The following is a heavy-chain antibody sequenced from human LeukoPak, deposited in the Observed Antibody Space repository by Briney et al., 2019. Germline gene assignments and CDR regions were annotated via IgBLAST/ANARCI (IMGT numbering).Heavy chain of an antibody. CDR1: GGSISTYC. D-gene: IGHD2-15*01. J-gene: IGHJ4*02. CDR2: IYTSGST. V-gene: IGHV4-4*07. Sequence: SETLSLTCTVSGGSISTYCWSWIRQPAGKGLEWIGRIYTSGSTNYNLSLKSRVTMSLDTSKNQFSLKLSSVTAADTAAYFCARYCSGGSCYQSFDCWGQGTLVTVSS. CDR3: ARYCSGGSCYQSFDC.